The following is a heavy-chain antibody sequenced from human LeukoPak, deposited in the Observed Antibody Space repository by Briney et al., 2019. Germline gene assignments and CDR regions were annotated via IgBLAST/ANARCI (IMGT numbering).Heavy chain of an antibody. CDR3: ASGSLYYYGSGSPFQH. V-gene: IGHV4-59*08. CDR2: IYYSGST. CDR1: GGSISSYY. D-gene: IGHD3-10*01. Sequence: PSETLSLTCTVSGGSISSYYWSWIRQPPGKGLEWIGYIYYSGSTNYNPSLKSRVTISVDTSKNQFSLKLSSVTAADTAVYYCASGSLYYYGSGSPFQHWGQGTLVTVSS. J-gene: IGHJ1*01.